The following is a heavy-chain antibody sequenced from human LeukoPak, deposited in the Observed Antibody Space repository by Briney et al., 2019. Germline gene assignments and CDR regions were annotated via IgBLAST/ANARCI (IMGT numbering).Heavy chain of an antibody. V-gene: IGHV1-18*04. Sequence: ASVKVSCKASGYTFTGHYMEWVRQATGQGLEWMGWIRTYNGNTEYAQKLQDRVTMTTDTSTSTAYMELRSLRSDDTAVYYCARDQGSGVDYWGQGTLVTVSS. CDR3: ARDQGSGVDY. J-gene: IGHJ4*02. CDR2: IRTYNGNT. CDR1: GYTFTGHY. D-gene: IGHD3-10*01.